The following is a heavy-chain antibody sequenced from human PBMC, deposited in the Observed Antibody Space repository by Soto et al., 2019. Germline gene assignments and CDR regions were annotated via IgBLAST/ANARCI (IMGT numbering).Heavy chain of an antibody. D-gene: IGHD6-19*01. CDR1: SGSIISYY. CDR2: IYYSGST. J-gene: IGHJ4*02. Sequence: SETLSLTCTVSSGSIISYYWSWIRQPPGKGLEWIGYIYYSGSTNYNPSLKSRVTISVDTSKNQFSLKLSSVTAADTAVYYCARQVAVATYATREFDYWGQGTLVTVSS. CDR3: ARQVAVATYATREFDY. V-gene: IGHV4-59*08.